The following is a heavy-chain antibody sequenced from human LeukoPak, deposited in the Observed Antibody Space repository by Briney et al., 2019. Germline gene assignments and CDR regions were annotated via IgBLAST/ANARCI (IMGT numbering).Heavy chain of an antibody. Sequence: SETLSLTCTVSGGSISSYYWRWIRQPAGKGLEWIGRIYTSGSTNYNPSLKSRVTMSVDTSKNQFSLKLSSVTAADTAVYYCARERRSHGDYALAMVTDNWYFDLWGRGTLVTVSS. D-gene: IGHD4-17*01. V-gene: IGHV4-4*07. CDR2: IYTSGST. CDR3: ARERRSHGDYALAMVTDNWYFDL. CDR1: GGSISSYY. J-gene: IGHJ2*01.